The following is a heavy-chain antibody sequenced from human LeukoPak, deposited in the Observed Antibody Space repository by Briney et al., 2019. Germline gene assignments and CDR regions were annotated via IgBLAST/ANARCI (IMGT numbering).Heavy chain of an antibody. D-gene: IGHD1-26*01. CDR2: IYHSGST. CDR1: GYSINSGYY. V-gene: IGHV4-38-2*02. Sequence: PSETLSLTCTVSGYSINSGYYWGWIRQPPGKGLEWIGSIYHSGSTYYNPSLKSRVTISVDTSKNQFSLKLSSVTAADTAVYYCARVESGIVGATDFDYWGQGTLVTVSS. J-gene: IGHJ4*02. CDR3: ARVESGIVGATDFDY.